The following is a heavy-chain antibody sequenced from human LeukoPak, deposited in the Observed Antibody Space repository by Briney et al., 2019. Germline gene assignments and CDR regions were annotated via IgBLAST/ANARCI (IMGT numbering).Heavy chain of an antibody. V-gene: IGHV4-30-4*08. D-gene: IGHD6-19*01. Sequence: PSETLSLTCTVSGGSISSRSYYWGWIRQPPGKGLEWIGYIYYSGSTYYNPSLKSRVTISVDTSKNQFSLKLSSVTAADTAVYYCARAEAVAGYDYWGQGTLVTVSS. CDR3: ARAEAVAGYDY. J-gene: IGHJ4*02. CDR2: IYYSGST. CDR1: GGSISSRSYY.